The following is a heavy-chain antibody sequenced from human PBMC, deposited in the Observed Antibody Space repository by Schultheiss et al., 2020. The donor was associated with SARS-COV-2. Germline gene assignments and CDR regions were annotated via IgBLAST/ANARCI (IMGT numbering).Heavy chain of an antibody. J-gene: IGHJ4*02. V-gene: IGHV1-8*02. CDR3: ARGEYYYDSSGYFIPDY. CDR1: GYTFTSYA. Sequence: ASVKVSCKASGYTFTSYAMHWVRQAPGQRLEWMGWMNPNSGNTGYAQKLQGRVTMTTDTSTSTAYMELRSLRSDDTAVYYCARGEYYYDSSGYFIPDYWGQGTLVTVSS. D-gene: IGHD3-22*01. CDR2: MNPNSGNT.